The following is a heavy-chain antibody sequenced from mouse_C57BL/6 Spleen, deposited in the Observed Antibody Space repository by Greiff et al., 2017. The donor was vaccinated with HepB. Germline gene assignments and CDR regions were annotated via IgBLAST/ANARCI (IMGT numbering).Heavy chain of an antibody. D-gene: IGHD1-1*01. Sequence: VQLQQPGAELVRPGSSVKLSCKASGYTFTSYWMHWVKQRPIQGLEWIGNIDPSDSETHYNQKFKDKATLTVDKSSSTAYMQLSSLTSEDSAVYYCAREDYYYGSSFDYWGKGTPLTVSS. CDR3: AREDYYYGSSFDY. V-gene: IGHV1-52*01. CDR1: GYTFTSYW. J-gene: IGHJ2*01. CDR2: IDPSDSET.